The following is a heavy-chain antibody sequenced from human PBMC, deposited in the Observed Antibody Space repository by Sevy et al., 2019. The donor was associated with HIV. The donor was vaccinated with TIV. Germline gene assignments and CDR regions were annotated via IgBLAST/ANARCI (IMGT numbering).Heavy chain of an antibody. CDR2: IKQDGSEK. V-gene: IGHV3-7*01. J-gene: IGHJ6*02. CDR3: ARDKWFGESSSGGSMDV. D-gene: IGHD3-10*01. Sequence: GGSLRLSCAASGFTFSSYWMSWVRQAPGKGLEWVANIKQDGSEKYYVDSVKGRFTISRDNAKNSLYLQMNSLRAEDTAVYYCARDKWFGESSSGGSMDVWGQGTTVTVSS. CDR1: GFTFSSYW.